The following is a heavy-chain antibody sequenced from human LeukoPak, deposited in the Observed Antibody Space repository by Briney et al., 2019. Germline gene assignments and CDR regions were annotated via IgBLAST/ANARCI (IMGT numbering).Heavy chain of an antibody. D-gene: IGHD3-3*01. CDR3: TREVFGVVIGYYFDY. Sequence: GGSLRLSCTASGFTFGDYAMSWVRQAPGKGLEWVGFIRSKAYGGTTEYAASVKGRFTISRDDSKSIAYLQMNSLKTEDTAVYYCTREVFGVVIGYYFDYWGQGTLVTVSS. CDR2: IRSKAYGGTT. V-gene: IGHV3-49*04. CDR1: GFTFGDYA. J-gene: IGHJ4*02.